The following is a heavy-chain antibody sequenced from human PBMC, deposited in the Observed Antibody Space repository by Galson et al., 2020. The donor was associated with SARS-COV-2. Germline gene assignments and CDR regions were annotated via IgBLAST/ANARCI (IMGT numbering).Heavy chain of an antibody. V-gene: IGHV3-30*18. J-gene: IGHJ2*01. Sequence: GGSLRLSCAASGFTFNNYAIHWVRQAPGKGLQWLALISYEGSIKVYADTVKGRSAISRDTSKNTVYLQVSSLRPEDTAIYYCAKVSPQFQFLSYWYFDLWGRGTLVTVAS. CDR1: GFTFNNYA. CDR3: AKVSPQFQFLSYWYFDL. CDR2: ISYEGSIK. D-gene: IGHD2-21*01.